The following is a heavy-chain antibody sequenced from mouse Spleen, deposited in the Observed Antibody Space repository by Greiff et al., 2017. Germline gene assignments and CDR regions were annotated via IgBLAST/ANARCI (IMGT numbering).Heavy chain of an antibody. CDR3: ARSVYYYGSSQYYFDY. CDR2: IYPRDGST. J-gene: IGHJ2*01. D-gene: IGHD1-1*01. Sequence: QVQLKQSGPELVKPGASVKLSCKASGYTFTSYDINWVKQRPGQGLEWIGWIYPRDGSTKYNEKFKGKATLTVDTSSSTAYMELHSLTSEDSAVYFCARSVYYYGSSQYYFDYWGQGTTLTVSS. CDR1: GYTFTSYD. V-gene: IGHV1-85*01.